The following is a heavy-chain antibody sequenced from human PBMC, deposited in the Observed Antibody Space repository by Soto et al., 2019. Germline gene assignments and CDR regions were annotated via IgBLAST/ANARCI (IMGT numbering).Heavy chain of an antibody. V-gene: IGHV3-30*18. CDR1: GFTFSSYG. Sequence: PGGSLRLSCAASGFTFSSYGMHWVRQAPGKGLEWVAVISYDGSNKYYADSVKGRFTISRDNSKNTLYLQMNSLRAEDTAVYYCAKIPAGGDWNSYFDYWGQGTLVTVSS. CDR3: AKIPAGGDWNSYFDY. J-gene: IGHJ4*02. CDR2: ISYDGSNK. D-gene: IGHD2-21*02.